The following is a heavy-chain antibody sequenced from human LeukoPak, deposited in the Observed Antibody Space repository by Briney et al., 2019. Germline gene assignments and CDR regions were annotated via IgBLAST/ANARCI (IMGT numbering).Heavy chain of an antibody. Sequence: ASVKVSCKASGYTFTSHWMHWVRQPPGQGLEWMGIINPSDGSTSYSQKLQGRVTMTTDTSTSTAYMELRSLRSDDTAVYYCARDRSGYCSGGSCYPGDYWGQGTLVTVSS. V-gene: IGHV1-46*01. J-gene: IGHJ4*02. CDR2: INPSDGST. CDR1: GYTFTSHW. D-gene: IGHD2-15*01. CDR3: ARDRSGYCSGGSCYPGDY.